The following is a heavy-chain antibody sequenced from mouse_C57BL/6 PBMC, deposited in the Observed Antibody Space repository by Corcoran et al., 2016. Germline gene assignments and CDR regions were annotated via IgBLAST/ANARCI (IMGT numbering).Heavy chain of an antibody. V-gene: IGHV1-26*01. CDR3: ASRTGYWDFYV. Sequence: EVQLQQSGPELVKPGASVKISCKASGYTFTDYYMNWVKQSHGKSLEWIGDINPNNGGTTYNQQFKGKATLTVDKSSSTAYMELRSLTSEDSAVYYCASRTGYWDFYVWGTGTTVTVSS. CDR1: GYTFTDYY. J-gene: IGHJ1*03. CDR2: INPNNGGT. D-gene: IGHD4-1*01.